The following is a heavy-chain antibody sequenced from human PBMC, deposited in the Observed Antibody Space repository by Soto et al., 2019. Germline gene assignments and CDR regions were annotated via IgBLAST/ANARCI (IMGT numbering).Heavy chain of an antibody. V-gene: IGHV4-39*07. Sequence: SETLSLTCTVSGGSISSSSYYWGWIRQPPGKGLEWIGSIYYSGSTYYNPSLKSRVTISVDTSKNQFSLKLSSVTAADTAVYYCARVKVVWYFDLWGCGTLVTVSS. CDR2: IYYSGST. CDR3: ARVKVVWYFDL. J-gene: IGHJ2*01. D-gene: IGHD2-15*01. CDR1: GGSISSSSYY.